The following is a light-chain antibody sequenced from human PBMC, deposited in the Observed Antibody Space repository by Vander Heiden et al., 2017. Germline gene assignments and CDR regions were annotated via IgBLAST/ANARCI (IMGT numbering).Light chain of an antibody. CDR3: KNYNTSWT. CDR1: QSISNW. J-gene: IGKJ1*01. V-gene: IGKV1-5*03. Sequence: SPATRSASVGDRVTITCRASQSISNWLAWYQQKPGKAPKVLIYEASTLESGVPSRLSGSGAGREFTRTIRILQTDDLVTDYCKNYNTSWTFGQGTKVEV. CDR2: EAS.